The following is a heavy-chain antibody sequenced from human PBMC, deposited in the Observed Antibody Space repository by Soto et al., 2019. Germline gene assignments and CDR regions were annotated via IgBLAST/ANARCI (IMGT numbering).Heavy chain of an antibody. V-gene: IGHV5-10-1*01. D-gene: IGHD5-18*01. CDR2: IDPSDSST. Sequence: PGESLKISCNASGYTFTSYWITWVRQMPGKGLEWMGRIDPSDSSTKYSPSFQGHVTISTDKSITNAHLQWTSLKVSDTAIYYCAATGYTYGYNFDHWGQGTQVTVSS. CDR1: GYTFTSYW. CDR3: AATGYTYGYNFDH. J-gene: IGHJ4*02.